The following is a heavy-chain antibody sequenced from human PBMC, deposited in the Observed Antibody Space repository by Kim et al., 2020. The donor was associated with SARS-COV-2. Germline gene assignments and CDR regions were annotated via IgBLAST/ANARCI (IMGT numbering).Heavy chain of an antibody. CDR2: IYYSGST. Sequence: SETLSLTCTVSGGSISSYYWSWIRQPPGKGLEWIGYIYYSGSTNYNPSLKSRVTISVDTSKNQFSLKLSSVTAADTAVYYCVRHHTGITVAGPSRPKKYNWFDPWGQGTLVTVSS. CDR1: GGSISSYY. CDR3: VRHHTGITVAGPSRPKKYNWFDP. D-gene: IGHD6-19*01. J-gene: IGHJ5*02. V-gene: IGHV4-59*13.